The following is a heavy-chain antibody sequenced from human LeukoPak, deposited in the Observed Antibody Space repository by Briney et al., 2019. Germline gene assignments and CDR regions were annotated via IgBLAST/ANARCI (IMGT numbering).Heavy chain of an antibody. CDR2: IRYDGSNK. D-gene: IGHD6-6*01. J-gene: IGHJ1*01. CDR1: GFTFSSFA. Sequence: PGGSLRLSCAPSGFTFSSFAMHWVRQAPAKGLEWVAFIRYDGSNKYYADSVKGRFTISRDKSKNTLYLQMNSLRAEDTAVYYCAKGSSIDERYFQHWGQGTLVIVSS. V-gene: IGHV3-30*02. CDR3: AKGSSIDERYFQH.